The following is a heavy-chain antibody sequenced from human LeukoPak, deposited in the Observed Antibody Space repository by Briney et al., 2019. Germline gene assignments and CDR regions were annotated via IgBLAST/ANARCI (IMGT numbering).Heavy chain of an antibody. CDR2: ITGGHYAT. CDR3: TKDPNGDYIGAFDP. V-gene: IGHV3-23*01. D-gene: IGHD4-17*01. Sequence: GGSLRLSCAASGFSFSSFAMTWVRQAPGKGLEWVSSITGGHYATYNTDSVKGRFTISRDNAKSTLYLQMNSLRADDTAIYYCTKDPNGDYIGAFDPWGQGTLVTVSS. CDR1: GFSFSSFA. J-gene: IGHJ5*02.